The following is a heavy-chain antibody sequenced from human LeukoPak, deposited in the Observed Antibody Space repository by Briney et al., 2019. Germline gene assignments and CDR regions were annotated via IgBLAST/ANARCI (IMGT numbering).Heavy chain of an antibody. CDR2: ISSSGSTI. CDR3: ARVLWFGELPSADDAFDI. V-gene: IGHV3-48*01. D-gene: IGHD3-10*01. CDR1: GFTFSSYA. Sequence: PGGSLRLSCAASGFTFSSYAMSWVRQAPGKGLEWVSYISSSGSTIYYADSVKGRFTISRDNSKNTLYLQMNSLRAEDTAVYYCARVLWFGELPSADDAFDIWGQGTMVTVSS. J-gene: IGHJ3*02.